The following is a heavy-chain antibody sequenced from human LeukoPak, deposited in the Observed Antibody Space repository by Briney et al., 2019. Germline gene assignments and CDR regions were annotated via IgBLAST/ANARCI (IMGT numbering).Heavy chain of an antibody. Sequence: GASVKVSCKASGYTFTGYYMHWVRQAPGQGLEWMGWINPNSGGTNYAQKLQGRVTMTTDTSTSTAYMELRSLRSDDTAIYYCARGASSYYDSSDYFDYWGQGTLVTVSS. J-gene: IGHJ4*02. V-gene: IGHV1-2*02. CDR2: INPNSGGT. D-gene: IGHD3-22*01. CDR3: ARGASSYYDSSDYFDY. CDR1: GYTFTGYY.